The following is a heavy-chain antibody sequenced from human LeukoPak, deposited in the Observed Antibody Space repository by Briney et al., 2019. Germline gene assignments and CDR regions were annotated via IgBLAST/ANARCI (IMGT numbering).Heavy chain of an antibody. V-gene: IGHV1-2*02. Sequence: GASVKVSCKASGYTFTGYYMHWVRQAPGQGLEWMGWINPNSDFTNFAQNFQGRVTMTSDTSISTAYMELSSLRSEDTAVYYCARSVTTLEGYNWFDPWGQGTLVTVSS. CDR2: INPNSDFT. CDR1: GYTFTGYY. J-gene: IGHJ5*02. CDR3: ARSVTTLEGYNWFDP. D-gene: IGHD4-17*01.